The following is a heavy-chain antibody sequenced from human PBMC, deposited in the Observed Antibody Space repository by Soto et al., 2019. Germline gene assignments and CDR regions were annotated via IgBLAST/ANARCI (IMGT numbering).Heavy chain of an antibody. J-gene: IGHJ4*01. V-gene: IGHV1-18*01. CDR1: GSTFTSYT. CDR2: ISPIHGIT. Sequence: ASVKVSCKASGSTFTSYTISWVRQAPGQGLEWMGRISPIHGITNYAQKLQGRVTMTTDTSTSTAYMELRSLRSDDTAVYYCARDREQWLTRDVLGDYWG. D-gene: IGHD6-19*01. CDR3: ARDREQWLTRDVLGDY.